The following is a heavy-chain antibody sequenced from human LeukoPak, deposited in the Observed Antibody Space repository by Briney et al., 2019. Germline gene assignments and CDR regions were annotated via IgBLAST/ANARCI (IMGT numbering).Heavy chain of an antibody. Sequence: SVKVSCKASGGTFSSYAISWVRQAPGPGLEWMGRIIPIFGTANYAQKFQGRVTITTDESTSTAYMELSSLRSEDTAVYYCASSGGGDCYSCGYFDYWGQGTLVTVSS. D-gene: IGHD2-21*02. CDR3: ASSGGGDCYSCGYFDY. J-gene: IGHJ4*02. CDR2: IIPIFGTA. V-gene: IGHV1-69*05. CDR1: GGTFSSYA.